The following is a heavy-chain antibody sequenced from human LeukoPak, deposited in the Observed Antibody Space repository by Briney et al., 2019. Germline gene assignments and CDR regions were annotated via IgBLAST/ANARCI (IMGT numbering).Heavy chain of an antibody. V-gene: IGHV4-34*01. Sequence: PSETLSLTCAVYGGSFSGYYWSWIRQPPGKGLEWIGEINHSGSTNYNPSLKSRVTISVDTSKNQFSLKLSSVTAADTAVYYCARHPIDDSSGYYYSHFDYWGQGTLVTVSS. J-gene: IGHJ4*02. CDR2: INHSGST. CDR1: GGSFSGYY. CDR3: ARHPIDDSSGYYYSHFDY. D-gene: IGHD3-22*01.